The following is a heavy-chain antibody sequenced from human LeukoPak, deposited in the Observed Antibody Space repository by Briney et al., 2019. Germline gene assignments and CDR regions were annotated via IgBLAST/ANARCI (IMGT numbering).Heavy chain of an antibody. J-gene: IGHJ4*02. CDR3: ASRITIFGVVIGFAY. D-gene: IGHD3-3*01. Sequence: PGGSLRLSCAASGFTFSSYSMNWVRQAPGKGLEWVSSISSSSSYIYYADSVKGRFTISRDNAKNSLYLQMNSLRAEDTAVYYCASRITIFGVVIGFAYWGQGTLVTVSS. V-gene: IGHV3-21*01. CDR1: GFTFSSYS. CDR2: ISSSSSYI.